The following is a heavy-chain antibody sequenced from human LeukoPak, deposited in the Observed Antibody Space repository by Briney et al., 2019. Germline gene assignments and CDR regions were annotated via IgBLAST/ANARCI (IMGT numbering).Heavy chain of an antibody. CDR3: VTDGADYYDSTGYPIYFDY. J-gene: IGHJ4*02. D-gene: IGHD3-22*01. V-gene: IGHV3-21*01. CDR1: GFTFSSYS. Sequence: GGSLRLSCAASGFTFSSYSMNWVRQAPGKGLEWVSSISSSSSYIYYADSVKGRFTISRDNAKNSLYLQMNSLRAEDTAVYYCVTDGADYYDSTGYPIYFDYWGQGTLVTVSS. CDR2: ISSSSSYI.